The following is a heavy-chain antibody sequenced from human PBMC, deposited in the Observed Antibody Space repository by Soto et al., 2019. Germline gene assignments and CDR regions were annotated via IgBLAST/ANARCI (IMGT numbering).Heavy chain of an antibody. CDR3: ARSQAYGDYANLDT. CDR1: GDSVSKYY. V-gene: IGHV4-4*07. Sequence: SETLSLTCTVSGDSVSKYYWNWIRQPAGKGLEWIGRIYTTRSPNYNPSLKSRVTMSVDTSKNQFSLKLSLSSVTAADTAVYYCARSQAYGDYANLDTWGQGTLVTVSS. D-gene: IGHD4-17*01. J-gene: IGHJ5*02. CDR2: IYTTRSP.